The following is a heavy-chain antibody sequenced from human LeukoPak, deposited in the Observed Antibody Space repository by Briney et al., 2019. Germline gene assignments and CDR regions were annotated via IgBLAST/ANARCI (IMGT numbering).Heavy chain of an antibody. CDR1: GYTFTSYG. D-gene: IGHD3-10*01. CDR2: ISAYNGNT. CDR3: ASGRFGELLYPNFDY. J-gene: IGHJ4*02. Sequence: ASVKVSCKASGYTFTSYGISWVRQAPGQGLEWMGWISAYNGNTNYAQTLQGRVTMTTDTSTSTAYMELRSLRSDDTAVYYCASGRFGELLYPNFDYWGQGTLVTVSS. V-gene: IGHV1-18*01.